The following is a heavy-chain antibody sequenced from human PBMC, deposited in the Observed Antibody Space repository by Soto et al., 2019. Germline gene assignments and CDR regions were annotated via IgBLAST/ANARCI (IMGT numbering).Heavy chain of an antibody. CDR3: AKSSSGYYYFDY. CDR1: GFTFSSYA. D-gene: IGHD3-22*01. CDR2: ISGSGGST. V-gene: IGHV3-23*01. J-gene: IGHJ4*02. Sequence: GGSLRLSCAASGFTFSSYAMSWFRQAPGKGLEWVSAISGSGGSTYYADSVKGRFTISRDNSKNTLYLQMNSLRAEDTAVYYCAKSSSGYYYFDYWGQGTLVTVSS.